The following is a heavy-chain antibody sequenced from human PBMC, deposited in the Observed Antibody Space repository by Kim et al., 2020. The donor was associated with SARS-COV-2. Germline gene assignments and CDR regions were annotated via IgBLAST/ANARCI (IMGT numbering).Heavy chain of an antibody. J-gene: IGHJ4*02. D-gene: IGHD6-19*01. CDR3: ASGPSGWYDY. Sequence: ASVKVSCKAFGYSFTSYDINWVRQATGQGLEWMGWVNPNSGNTGYAQKFQGRVTMTRNTATSTAYMELSSLRSEDTAVYYCASGPSGWYDYWGQGTLVTVSS. CDR1: GYSFTSYD. CDR2: VNPNSGNT. V-gene: IGHV1-8*02.